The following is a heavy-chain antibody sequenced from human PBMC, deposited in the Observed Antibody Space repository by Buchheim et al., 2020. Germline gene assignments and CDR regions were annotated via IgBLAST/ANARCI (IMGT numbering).Heavy chain of an antibody. Sequence: QVQLQESGPGLVKPSETLSLTCTVSGGSVSSGSYYWSWIRQPPGKGLEWIGYIYYSGSTNYNPFLKSRVTISVDTSKNQFSLKLSSVTAADTAVYYCARDYYDSSGYYYYNWFDPWGQGTL. CDR1: GGSVSSGSYY. V-gene: IGHV4-61*01. D-gene: IGHD3-22*01. CDR3: ARDYYDSSGYYYYNWFDP. J-gene: IGHJ5*02. CDR2: IYYSGST.